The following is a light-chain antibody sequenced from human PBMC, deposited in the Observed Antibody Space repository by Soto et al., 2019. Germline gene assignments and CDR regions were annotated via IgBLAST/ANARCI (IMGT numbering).Light chain of an antibody. Sequence: EVVVTQSPGTLSLSPGERATLSCRASQSVSNNYLAWYQQKRGQSHKLLIFGSTDMATCIPDRFSGSGSGTDFTLTISRLEPEDFAVYYCQQYGSSPPYTFGQGTKLEIK. CDR1: QSVSNNY. CDR2: GST. J-gene: IGKJ2*01. CDR3: QQYGSSPPYT. V-gene: IGKV3-20*01.